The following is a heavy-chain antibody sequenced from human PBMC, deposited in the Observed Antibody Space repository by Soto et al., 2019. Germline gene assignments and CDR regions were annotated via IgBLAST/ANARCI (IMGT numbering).Heavy chain of an antibody. CDR2: IKKDGSEK. D-gene: IGHD2-15*01. CDR1: GFTFSTYW. CDR3: ASQSGVGNSAY. Sequence: EVQLVESGGCLVQPGGSLRLSCAASGFTFSTYWMGWVRQAPGKGLEWVANIKKDGSEKYYVDSVKGRFSISRDNAKNSLYLQLNSLRGEDTAVYYCASQSGVGNSAYWGQGTLVTVSS. J-gene: IGHJ4*02. V-gene: IGHV3-7*03.